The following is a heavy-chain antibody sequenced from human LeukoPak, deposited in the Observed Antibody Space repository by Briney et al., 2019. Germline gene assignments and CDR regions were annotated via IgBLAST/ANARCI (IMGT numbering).Heavy chain of an antibody. V-gene: IGHV4-39*01. CDR3: AGEGDPVGLPSR. J-gene: IGHJ4*02. Sequence: SETLSLTCTVSGGSISSSSYYWGWIRQPPGKGLEWIGSIYYSGSTYYNPSLKSRVTISVDTSKNQFSLKLSSVTAADTAVYYCAGEGDPVGLPSRWGQGTLVTVSS. CDR1: GGSISSSSYY. D-gene: IGHD1-26*01. CDR2: IYYSGST.